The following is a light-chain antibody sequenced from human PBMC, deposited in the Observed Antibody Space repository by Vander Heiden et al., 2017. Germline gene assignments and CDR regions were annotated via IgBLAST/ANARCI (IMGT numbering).Light chain of an antibody. J-gene: IGKJ2*01. V-gene: IGKV1-12*01. CDR1: QGISSW. CDR2: AAS. Sequence: DIQMTQSPSSVSASVGDRVTITCRASQGISSWLAWYQQKPGKAPKLLIYAASSLLSAVPSTFTGSRSRTDFTLTIISLLPEDLATYYCQVANTFGYTFGQGTKLEIK. CDR3: QVANTFGYT.